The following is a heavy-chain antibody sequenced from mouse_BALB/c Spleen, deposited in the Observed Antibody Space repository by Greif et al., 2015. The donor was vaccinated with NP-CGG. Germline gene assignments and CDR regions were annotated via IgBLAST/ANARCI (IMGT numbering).Heavy chain of an antibody. J-gene: IGHJ4*01. CDR2: INPSNGGT. V-gene: IGHV1S16*01. CDR1: GYTFTSYW. Sequence: VQLVESGAELVKPGASVKLSCKASGYTFTSYWMHWVKLRPGRGFEWIGEINPSNGGTNYNEKFKRKATLTVDKSSSTAYMQLSSLTSEDSAVYYCTTSGTGAMDYWGQGTSVTVSS. CDR3: TTSGTGAMDY. D-gene: IGHD4-1*01.